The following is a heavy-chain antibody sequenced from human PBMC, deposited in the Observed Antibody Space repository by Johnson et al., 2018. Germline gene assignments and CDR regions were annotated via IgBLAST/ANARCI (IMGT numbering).Heavy chain of an antibody. Sequence: VQLVEYGGGVVQPGTSLRLSCVASGFSFNSYAMHWVRQAPGKGLEWVAIISSGGSNKHYPDSVKGRFTVSRDNSKNKLDLQMNSLRPEDTAGYYWARDPAEACWGKGTTVTVSS. J-gene: IGHJ6*04. CDR1: GFSFNSYA. CDR2: ISSGGSNK. CDR3: ARDPAEAC. V-gene: IGHV3-30-3*01.